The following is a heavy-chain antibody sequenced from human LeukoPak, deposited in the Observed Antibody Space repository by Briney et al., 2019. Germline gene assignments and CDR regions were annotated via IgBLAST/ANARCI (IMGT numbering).Heavy chain of an antibody. CDR1: GFTFSSYG. V-gene: IGHV3-30*18. CDR3: AKALAAAVDY. CDR2: ISYDGSNK. D-gene: IGHD6-13*01. Sequence: GRSLRLSCAASGFTFSSYGMHWVRQALGKGLEWVAVISYDGSNKYYADSVKGRFTISRDNSKNTLYLQMNSLRAEDTAVYYCAKALAAAVDYWGQGTLVTVSS. J-gene: IGHJ4*02.